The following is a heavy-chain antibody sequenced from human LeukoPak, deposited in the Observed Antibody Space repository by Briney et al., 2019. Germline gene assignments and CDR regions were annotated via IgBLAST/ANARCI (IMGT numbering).Heavy chain of an antibody. V-gene: IGHV3-48*02. J-gene: IGHJ3*02. CDR2: ISSSSSTI. D-gene: IGHD3-10*01. CDR3: ARDGMVRGVIIWDAFDI. Sequence: GGSLRLSCAASGFTFSSYSMNWVRQAPGKGLEWVSYISSSSSTIYYADSVKGRFTISRDNAKNSLYLQMNSLRDEDTAVYYCARDGMVRGVIIWDAFDIWGQGTVVTVSS. CDR1: GFTFSSYS.